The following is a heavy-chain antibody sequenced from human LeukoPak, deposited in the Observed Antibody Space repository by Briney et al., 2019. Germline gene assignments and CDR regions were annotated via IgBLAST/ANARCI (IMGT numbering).Heavy chain of an antibody. CDR1: GFTFSSYS. D-gene: IGHD1-26*01. Sequence: PGGSLRLSCAASGFTFSSYSMNSVRQAPGKGLEWVSSISSSSSYIYYADSVKGRFTISRDNAKNSLYLQMNSLRAEDTAVYYCARGGRGSYDEPFDPWGQGTLVTVSS. J-gene: IGHJ5*02. CDR2: ISSSSSYI. V-gene: IGHV3-21*01. CDR3: ARGGRGSYDEPFDP.